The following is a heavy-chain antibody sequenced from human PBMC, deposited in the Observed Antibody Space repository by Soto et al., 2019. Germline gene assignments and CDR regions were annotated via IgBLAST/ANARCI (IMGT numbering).Heavy chain of an antibody. CDR1: GFTFSSYA. CDR2: IXGXGXSX. V-gene: IGHV3-23*01. Sequence: GGSLRLSCAASGFTFSSYAISWVRQAPGKGLXWVXXIXGXGXSXXXXDSVKGRFTISRDNSKNTLYLQMNSLRAEDTAVYYCAKDTAIFDYWGQGTLVTVSS. D-gene: IGHD5-18*01. J-gene: IGHJ4*02. CDR3: AKDTAIFDY.